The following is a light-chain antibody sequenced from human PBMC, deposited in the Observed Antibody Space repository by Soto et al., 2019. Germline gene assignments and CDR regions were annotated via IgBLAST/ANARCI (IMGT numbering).Light chain of an antibody. V-gene: IGKV3-20*01. Sequence: ESVLTQSPGTLSLSPGERATLSCRASQSVSSNNLAWYQQKLGRAPRLLISGASRRATGIPDRFSGSGSGTDFTLTISRLEPEDFAVYYCQQYGSSGTFGQGTKVDIK. CDR2: GAS. J-gene: IGKJ1*01. CDR3: QQYGSSGT. CDR1: QSVSSNN.